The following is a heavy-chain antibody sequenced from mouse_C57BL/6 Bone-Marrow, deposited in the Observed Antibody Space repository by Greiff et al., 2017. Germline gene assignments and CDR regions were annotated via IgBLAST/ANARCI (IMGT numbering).Heavy chain of an antibody. V-gene: IGHV1-47*01. CDR3: ARGGNYGGYYFDY. D-gene: IGHD2-1*01. CDR1: GYTFTAYP. J-gene: IGHJ2*01. CDR2: FHPYNDDT. Sequence: VQLQQSRAELVKPGASVKMSCTASGYTFTAYPIQWMKQNPGKSLEWIGYFHPYNDDTKYNEKFKGKDTLTVETSSSTVYLELSRLTSDDSAVYYCARGGNYGGYYFDYWGQGTTLTVSS.